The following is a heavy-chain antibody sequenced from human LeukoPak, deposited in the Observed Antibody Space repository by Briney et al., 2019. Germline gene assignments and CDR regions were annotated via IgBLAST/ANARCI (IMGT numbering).Heavy chain of an antibody. Sequence: SQTLSLTCAISGDSVSSNNATWNWIRQSPSRGLEWLGRTYYRSKWYNDYAVSVKSRITINPDTSKNQFSLQLNSVTPEDTAVYYCARETLKYYDFWSGSPYFDYWGQGTLVTVSS. D-gene: IGHD3-3*01. CDR3: ARETLKYYDFWSGSPYFDY. CDR2: TYYRSKWYN. CDR1: GDSVSSNNAT. V-gene: IGHV6-1*01. J-gene: IGHJ4*02.